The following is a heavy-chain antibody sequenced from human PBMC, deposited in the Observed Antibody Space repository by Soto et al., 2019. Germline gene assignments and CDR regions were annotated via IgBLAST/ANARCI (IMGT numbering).Heavy chain of an antibody. J-gene: IGHJ6*02. Sequence: SVKVSCKASGGTFSSYAISWVRQAPGQGLEWMGGIIPIIGTTNYAQKFQERVTITADMSTSTAYMELSSLRSEDTAVYYCAADSLPYDFWSGSDVYYYYGMDVWGQGTTVTVSS. D-gene: IGHD3-3*01. CDR2: IIPIIGTT. V-gene: IGHV1-69*06. CDR3: AADSLPYDFWSGSDVYYYYGMDV. CDR1: GGTFSSYA.